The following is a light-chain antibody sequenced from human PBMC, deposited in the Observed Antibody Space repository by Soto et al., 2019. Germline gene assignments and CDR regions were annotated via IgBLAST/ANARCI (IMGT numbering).Light chain of an antibody. CDR1: SSDVGTYNL. Sequence: QSALTQPASVSGSPGQSITISCTGTSSDVGTYNLVSWYQQHPGKAPKLIIYDGIRRPSGLSNRFFGSRSGNTASLTISGLQAEDEAADYCCSYTSGNTLVFGGGTKVTVL. CDR2: DGI. J-gene: IGLJ3*02. CDR3: CSYTSGNTLV. V-gene: IGLV2-23*01.